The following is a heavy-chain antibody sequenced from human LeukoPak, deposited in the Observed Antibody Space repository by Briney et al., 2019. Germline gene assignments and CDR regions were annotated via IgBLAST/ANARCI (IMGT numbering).Heavy chain of an antibody. Sequence: PSETLSLTCAVYGGSFNGYYWTWIRQPPGKGLEWIGEINHSGSTNYNPSLKSRVTISVDTSKNHFSLKLRSVTAEDTAVYYCARVAGLGSCTRSSCSGYFDYWGQGTLVTVSS. CDR1: GGSFNGYY. J-gene: IGHJ4*02. V-gene: IGHV4-34*01. D-gene: IGHD2-2*01. CDR2: INHSGST. CDR3: ARVAGLGSCTRSSCSGYFDY.